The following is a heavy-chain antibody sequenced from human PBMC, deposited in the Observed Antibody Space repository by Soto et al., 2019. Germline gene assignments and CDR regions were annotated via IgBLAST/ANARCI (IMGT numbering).Heavy chain of an antibody. D-gene: IGHD5-12*01. Sequence: QVQLQQWGAGLLKPSETLSLTCAVYGGSFSGYYWSWIRQPPGKGLEWIGEINHSGSTNYNPSLKSRVIISVDTSKNQFSLKLSSVTAADTAVYYCATSDIVATLDYWGQGTLVTVSS. J-gene: IGHJ4*02. CDR2: INHSGST. V-gene: IGHV4-34*01. CDR1: GGSFSGYY. CDR3: ATSDIVATLDY.